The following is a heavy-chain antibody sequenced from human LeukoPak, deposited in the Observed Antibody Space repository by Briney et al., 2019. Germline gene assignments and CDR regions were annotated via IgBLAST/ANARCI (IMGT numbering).Heavy chain of an antibody. J-gene: IGHJ4*02. CDR3: AREGVGGATYFDY. Sequence: PGGSLRLSCAASGFTFSSYGMHWVRQAPGKGLEWVAVIWYDGSNKYYADSVEGRFTISRDNSKNTLYLQMNSLRAEDTAVYYCAREGVGGATYFDYWGQGTLVTVSS. D-gene: IGHD1-26*01. CDR1: GFTFSSYG. CDR2: IWYDGSNK. V-gene: IGHV3-33*01.